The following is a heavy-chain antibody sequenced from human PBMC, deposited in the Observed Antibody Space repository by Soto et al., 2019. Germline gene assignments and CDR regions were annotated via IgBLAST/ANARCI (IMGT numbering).Heavy chain of an antibody. Sequence: PGGSLRLSCAASGFTFSDHYMDWVRQAPGKGLEWVGRTRNKANSYTTEYAASVKGRFTISRDDSKNSLYLQMNSLKTEDTAVYYCAREPYNWNDVDDYWGQGTLVTVSS. CDR2: TRNKANSYTT. D-gene: IGHD1-1*01. J-gene: IGHJ4*02. CDR3: AREPYNWNDVDDY. V-gene: IGHV3-72*01. CDR1: GFTFSDHY.